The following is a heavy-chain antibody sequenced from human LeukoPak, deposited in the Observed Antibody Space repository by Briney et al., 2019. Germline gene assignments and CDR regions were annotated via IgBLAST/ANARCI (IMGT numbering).Heavy chain of an antibody. CDR1: GFTVSSNY. J-gene: IGHJ3*02. D-gene: IGHD2-2*01. V-gene: IGHV3-53*01. Sequence: PGGSLRLSCAASGFTVSSNYMSWVRQAPGKGPEWVSVIYSGGSTYYADSVKGRFTISRDNSKNTLYLQMNSLRAEDTAVYYCARDSPHYANAFDIWGQGTMVTVSS. CDR2: IYSGGST. CDR3: ARDSPHYANAFDI.